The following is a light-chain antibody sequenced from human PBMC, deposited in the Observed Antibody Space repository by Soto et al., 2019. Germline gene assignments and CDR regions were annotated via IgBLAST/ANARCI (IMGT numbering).Light chain of an antibody. CDR2: EVS. Sequence: QSALTQPASVSGSPGQAITISCTGASSDVGSYTLVSWYQQHPGKVPKVMIYEVSKRPSGISNRFSGSKSGNTASLTISGLQAEDEADYYCCSYAGTSTWVFGGGTKLTVL. J-gene: IGLJ3*02. CDR1: SSDVGSYTL. CDR3: CSYAGTSTWV. V-gene: IGLV2-23*02.